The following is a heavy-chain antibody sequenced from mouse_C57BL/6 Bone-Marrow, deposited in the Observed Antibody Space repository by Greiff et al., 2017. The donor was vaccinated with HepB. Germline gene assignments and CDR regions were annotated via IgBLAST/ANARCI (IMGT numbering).Heavy chain of an antibody. CDR1: GFTFTDYY. CDR3: ARWLLQDYFDY. V-gene: IGHV7-3*01. Sequence: EVKLVESGGGLVQPGGSLSLSCAASGFTFTDYYMSWVRQPPGKALEWLGFIRNKANGYTTEYSASVKGRFTISRDNSQSILYLQMNALRAEDSATYYCARWLLQDYFDYWGQGTTLTVSS. CDR2: IRNKANGYTT. D-gene: IGHD2-3*01. J-gene: IGHJ2*01.